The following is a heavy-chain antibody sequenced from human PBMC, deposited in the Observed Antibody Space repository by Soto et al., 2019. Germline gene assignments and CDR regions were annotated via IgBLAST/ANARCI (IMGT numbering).Heavy chain of an antibody. CDR3: ARDRVFSPRTNYYYGMDV. Sequence: SETLSLTCTVSGGSISSGGYYWSWIRQHPGKGLEWIGYIYYSGSTYYNPSLKSRVTISVDTSKNQFSLKLSSVTAADTAVYYCARDRVFSPRTNYYYGMDVWGQGTTVTVSS. CDR2: IYYSGST. V-gene: IGHV4-31*03. J-gene: IGHJ6*02. D-gene: IGHD2-8*01. CDR1: GGSISSGGYY.